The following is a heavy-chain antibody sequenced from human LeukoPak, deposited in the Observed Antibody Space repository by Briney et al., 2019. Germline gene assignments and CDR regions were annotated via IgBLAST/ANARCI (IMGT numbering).Heavy chain of an antibody. CDR3: AKDQEDRGYPSSFDF. D-gene: IGHD2-15*01. Sequence: GGSLRLSCAASGFTFSSYSMNWVRQAPGKGLEWVSCIRGNSGMRFYSDSVRGRFTISRDNSKNTVYLQMDSLRVDDTAVYFCAKDQEDRGYPSSFDFWGQGTLVTVSS. V-gene: IGHV3-23*01. CDR2: IRGNSGMR. CDR1: GFTFSSYS. J-gene: IGHJ4*02.